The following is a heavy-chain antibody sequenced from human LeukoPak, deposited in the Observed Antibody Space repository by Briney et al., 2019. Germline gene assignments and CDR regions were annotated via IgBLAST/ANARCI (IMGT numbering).Heavy chain of an antibody. CDR1: GYSISSGYY. CDR3: AGATVAAAAPGGY. CDR2: IHHSGST. Sequence: SETLSLTCTVSGYSISSGYYWGWIRQPPGKGLEWIGSIHHSGSTYYNPSLKSRVTISVDTSKNQFSLKLSSVTAADTAVYYCAGATVAAAAPGGYWGQGTLVTVSS. J-gene: IGHJ4*02. D-gene: IGHD6-13*01. V-gene: IGHV4-38-2*02.